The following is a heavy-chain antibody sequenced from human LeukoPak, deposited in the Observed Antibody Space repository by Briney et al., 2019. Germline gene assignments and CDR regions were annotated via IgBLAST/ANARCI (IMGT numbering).Heavy chain of an antibody. D-gene: IGHD5-12*01. CDR1: GYSFTSYW. Sequence: PGGSLRLSCKGSGYSFTSYWISWVRQMPGKGLEWMGRIDPSDSYTNYSPSFQGHVTTSADKSISTAYLQWSSLKASDTAMYYCARHDYGSYNWFDPWGQGTLVTVSS. CDR3: ARHDYGSYNWFDP. V-gene: IGHV5-10-1*01. CDR2: IDPSDSYT. J-gene: IGHJ5*02.